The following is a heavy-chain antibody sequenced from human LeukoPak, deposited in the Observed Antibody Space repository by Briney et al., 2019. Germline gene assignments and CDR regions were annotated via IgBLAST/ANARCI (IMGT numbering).Heavy chain of an antibody. D-gene: IGHD6-13*01. CDR2: ISGSGRST. Sequence: PGGSLRLSCAASGFTFSNFAMHWVRQAPGKGLEWVSGISGSGRSTYYADTVKGRFTISRDNSKNTLYLQMNSLRAEDTAVYYCAKDLRGEDHSSWFSDWGQGTLVTVSS. CDR3: AKDLRGEDHSSWFSD. V-gene: IGHV3-23*01. J-gene: IGHJ4*02. CDR1: GFTFSNFA.